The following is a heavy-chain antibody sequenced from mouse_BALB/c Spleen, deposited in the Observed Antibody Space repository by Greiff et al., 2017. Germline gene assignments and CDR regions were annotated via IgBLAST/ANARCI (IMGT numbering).Heavy chain of an antibody. J-gene: IGHJ2*01. CDR3: ARGRTADFDY. CDR2: INPSSGYT. CDR1: GYTFTSYT. Sequence: QVQLQQSAAELARPGASVKMSCKASGYTFTSYTMHWVKQRPGQGLEWIGYINPSSGYTEYNQKFKDKTTLTADKSSSTAYMQLSSLTSEDSAVYYCARGRTADFDYWGQGTTLTVSS. D-gene: IGHD4-1*01. V-gene: IGHV1-4*02.